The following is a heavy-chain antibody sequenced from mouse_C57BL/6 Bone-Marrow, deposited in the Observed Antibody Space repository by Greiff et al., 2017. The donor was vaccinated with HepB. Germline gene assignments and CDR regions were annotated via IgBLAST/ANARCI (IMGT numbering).Heavy chain of an antibody. D-gene: IGHD1-1*01. CDR2: ISDGGSYT. V-gene: IGHV5-4*01. CDR1: GFTFSSYA. CDR3: ARAPITTVVADWYFDV. Sequence: VQLKESGGGLVKPGGSLKLSCAASGFTFSSYAMSWVRQTPEKRLEWVATISDGGSYTYYPDNVKGRFTISRDNAKNNLYLQMSHLKSEDTAMYYCARAPITTVVADWYFDVWGTGTTVTVSS. J-gene: IGHJ1*03.